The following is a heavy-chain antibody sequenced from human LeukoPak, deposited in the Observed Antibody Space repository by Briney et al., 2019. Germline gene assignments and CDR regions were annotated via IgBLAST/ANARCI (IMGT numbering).Heavy chain of an antibody. CDR3: TRDLEY. CDR1: GYTFSDYT. CDR2: IISGVSVM. J-gene: IGHJ4*02. V-gene: IGHV3-48*01. Sequence: PGGSLRLSCGASGYTFSDYTMSWVRQAPGEGGGWVSYIISGVSVMNYADSVKGRFTISRAKVENPMYLQINRLRVKDPGMYYCTRDLEYWGEGVLVAV.